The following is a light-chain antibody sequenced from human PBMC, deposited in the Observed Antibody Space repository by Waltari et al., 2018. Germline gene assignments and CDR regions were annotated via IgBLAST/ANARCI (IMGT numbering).Light chain of an antibody. V-gene: IGKV4-1*01. Sequence: DIVVTQSPDSLALSLGERASINCPSSQTVLSRSINKHYFGWYQQKPGQPPKLLIYWASTRESGVPDRFSGSGSGTDFTLTISSLHAEDVAVYYCQQYYTTPPTFGPGTRVDI. CDR2: WAS. J-gene: IGKJ3*01. CDR1: QTVLSRSINKHY. CDR3: QQYYTTPPT.